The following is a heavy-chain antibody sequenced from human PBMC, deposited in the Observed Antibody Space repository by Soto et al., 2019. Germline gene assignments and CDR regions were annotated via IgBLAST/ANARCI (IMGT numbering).Heavy chain of an antibody. Sequence: PGGSLRLSCVASGFTFNNYAINWVRQAPGKGLEWVSAISGSGGSTYYADSVKGRFTISRDNSKNTLYLQMNSLRAEDTAVYYCANGGRYCSSSSCYLFDYWGQGTLVTVSS. J-gene: IGHJ4*02. CDR3: ANGGRYCSSSSCYLFDY. V-gene: IGHV3-23*01. CDR1: GFTFNNYA. CDR2: ISGSGGST. D-gene: IGHD2-2*01.